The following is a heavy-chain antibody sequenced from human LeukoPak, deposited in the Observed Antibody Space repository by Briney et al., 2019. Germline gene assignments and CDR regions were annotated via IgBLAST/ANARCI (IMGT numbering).Heavy chain of an antibody. J-gene: IGHJ6*02. CDR1: GFTFSSYG. D-gene: IGHD4-17*01. V-gene: IGHV3-33*06. CDR2: IWYDGSNK. Sequence: PGGSLRLSCAASGFTFSSYGMHWVRQAPGKGLEWVAVIWYDGSNKYYADSVKGRFTISRDNSKNTLYLQMNSLRAEDTAVYYCAKCPVVYGDYINYYYGMDVWGQGTTVTVSS. CDR3: AKCPVVYGDYINYYYGMDV.